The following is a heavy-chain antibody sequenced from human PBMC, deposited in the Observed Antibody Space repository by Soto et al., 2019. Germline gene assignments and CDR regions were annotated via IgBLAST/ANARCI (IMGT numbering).Heavy chain of an antibody. CDR2: IDWDDDK. J-gene: IGHJ4*02. Sequence: SCPTLVNPTQTLTLTCTFSGFSLSSKGMRVSWIRQPPGKALEWLARIDWDDDKFYSPSLRARLTISKDTSKNQVVLTMTNVDPKDTATYYCARSPGGFTVATYFFDYWGQGTLVTVSS. V-gene: IGHV2-70*04. CDR3: ARSPGGFTVATYFFDY. CDR1: GFSLSSKGMR. D-gene: IGHD4-17*01.